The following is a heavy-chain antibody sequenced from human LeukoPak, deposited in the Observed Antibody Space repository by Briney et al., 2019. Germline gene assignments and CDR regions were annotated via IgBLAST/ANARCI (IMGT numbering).Heavy chain of an antibody. CDR3: ANNSPYSSGTVDY. D-gene: IGHD6-19*01. Sequence: PGGSLRLSCAACGFTFSSYAMSWVRQAPGKGLEWVSAISGSGGSTYYADSVKGRFTISRDNSKDTLYLQMNSLRAEDTAVYYCANNSPYSSGTVDYWGQGTLVTVSS. V-gene: IGHV3-23*01. CDR2: ISGSGGST. CDR1: GFTFSSYA. J-gene: IGHJ4*02.